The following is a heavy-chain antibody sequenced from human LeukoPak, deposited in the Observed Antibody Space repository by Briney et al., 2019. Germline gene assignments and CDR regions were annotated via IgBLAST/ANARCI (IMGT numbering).Heavy chain of an antibody. D-gene: IGHD4-23*01. CDR2: ILPNSGGT. CDR3: ARGGDDYGGNSFPCGY. V-gene: IGHV1-2*02. Sequence: SVKVSCKASGYTFTGYYMHWERQAPGQGIEWMGWILPNSGGTNYAHTFQGRVNMTRDTYISTAYMELSRLRSDDTGVYYCARGGDDYGGNSFPCGYWGQGTLVTASS. J-gene: IGHJ4*02. CDR1: GYTFTGYY.